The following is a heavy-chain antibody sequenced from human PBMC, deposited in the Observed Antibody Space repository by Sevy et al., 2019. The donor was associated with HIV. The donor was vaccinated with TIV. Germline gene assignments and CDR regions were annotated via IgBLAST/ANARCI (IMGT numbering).Heavy chain of an antibody. CDR1: GFTFSSYS. V-gene: IGHV3-21*01. CDR3: ARGAQTYDAFDV. J-gene: IGHJ3*01. Sequence: GWSLRLSCAASGFTFSSYSLNWVRQAPGKGLEWVSFISGISNYIYYADSVKGRFSISRDNAKDSAYLQMNSLRAEDTAIYYCARGAQTYDAFDVWGQGTMVTVSS. CDR2: ISGISNYI.